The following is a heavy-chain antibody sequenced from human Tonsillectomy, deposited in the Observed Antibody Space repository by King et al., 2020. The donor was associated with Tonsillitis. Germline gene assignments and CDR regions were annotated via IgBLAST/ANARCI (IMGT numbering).Heavy chain of an antibody. Sequence: VQLVESGGGLVQPGGSLRLSCAASGFTFSSYWMSWVRQAPGKGLEWVANIKQDGSEKYYVDSVKGRFTISRDNAKNSLFLQMYSLRAEDTAVYYCARDNSLVVTATSTFDYWGQGTLVTVSS. CDR1: GFTFSSYW. V-gene: IGHV3-7*01. CDR3: ARDNSLVVTATSTFDY. J-gene: IGHJ4*02. D-gene: IGHD2-21*02. CDR2: IKQDGSEK.